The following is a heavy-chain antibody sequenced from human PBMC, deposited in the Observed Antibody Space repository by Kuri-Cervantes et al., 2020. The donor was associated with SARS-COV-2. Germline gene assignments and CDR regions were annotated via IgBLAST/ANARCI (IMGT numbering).Heavy chain of an antibody. CDR2: ISYDGSNK. J-gene: IGHJ4*02. CDR3: ARGPNCSGGSCYVGLLAY. CDR1: GFTFSGYA. D-gene: IGHD2-15*01. V-gene: IGHV3-30-3*01. Sequence: GESLKISCAASGFTFSGYAMHWVRQAPGKGLEWVAVISYDGSNKYYADSVKGRFTISRDNSKNTLYLQMNSLRAEDTAVYYCARGPNCSGGSCYVGLLAYWGQGTLVTVSS.